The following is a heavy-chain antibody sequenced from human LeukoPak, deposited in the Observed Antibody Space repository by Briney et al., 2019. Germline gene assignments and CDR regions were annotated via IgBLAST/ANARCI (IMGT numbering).Heavy chain of an antibody. CDR1: GLVFGKYA. J-gene: IGHJ4*02. V-gene: IGHV3-23*01. D-gene: IGHD5-12*01. CDR3: AKGRCSGPGCDSFDY. CDR2: ISDDSSFT. Sequence: GGSLRLSCAASGLVFGKYAMAWVRQAPGKGLECVSIISDDSSFTYYLDSVKGRSTIFGDNSKNTLYLHMNSLKAEDTAVYYCAKGRCSGPGCDSFDYWGQGALVTVSP.